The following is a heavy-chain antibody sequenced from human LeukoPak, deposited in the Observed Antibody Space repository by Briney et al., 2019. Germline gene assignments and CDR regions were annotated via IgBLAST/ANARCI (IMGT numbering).Heavy chain of an antibody. CDR1: GGTFISYA. CDR2: IIPIFGTA. J-gene: IGHJ5*02. V-gene: IGHV1-69*05. CDR3: AREGADCSSTSCYKLFDP. D-gene: IGHD2-2*02. Sequence: SVKVSCKASGGTFISYAISWVRQAPGQGLEWMGGIIPIFGTANYAQKFQGRVTITTDESTSTAYMELSSLRSEYTAVYYCAREGADCSSTSCYKLFDPWGQGTLVTVSS.